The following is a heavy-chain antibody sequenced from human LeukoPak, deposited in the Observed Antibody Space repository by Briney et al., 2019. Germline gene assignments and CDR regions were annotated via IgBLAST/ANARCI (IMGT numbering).Heavy chain of an antibody. CDR3: AYPDSMNYYGMDV. Sequence: PGGSLRLSCAASGFTFSSYGIHWVRQAPGKGLEWVAVISYDGSNKYYADSVKGRFTISRDNSKNTLYLQMDSLRAEDTAVYYCAYPDSMNYYGMDVWGQGTTVTVSS. CDR1: GFTFSSYG. CDR2: ISYDGSNK. V-gene: IGHV3-30*03. J-gene: IGHJ6*02. D-gene: IGHD2-15*01.